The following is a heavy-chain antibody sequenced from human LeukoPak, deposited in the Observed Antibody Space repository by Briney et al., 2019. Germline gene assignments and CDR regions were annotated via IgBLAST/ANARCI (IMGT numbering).Heavy chain of an antibody. J-gene: IGHJ4*02. CDR3: ARDHLVSFDYVWGSEIDY. CDR1: GGSISSSSYY. CDR2: IYYSGST. V-gene: IGHV4-39*07. Sequence: SETLSLTCTVSGGSISSSSYYWGWIRQPPGKGLEWIGSIYYSGSTYYNPSLKSRVTISVDTSKNQFSLKLSSVTAADTAVYYCARDHLVSFDYVWGSEIDYWGQGTLVTVSS. D-gene: IGHD3-16*01.